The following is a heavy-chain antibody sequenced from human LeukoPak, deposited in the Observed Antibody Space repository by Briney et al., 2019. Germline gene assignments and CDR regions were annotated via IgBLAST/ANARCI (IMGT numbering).Heavy chain of an antibody. V-gene: IGHV4-30-4*01. CDR1: GGSISSGDYY. CDR3: ARDPAVTYYYYGMDV. Sequence: PSETLSLTCTVSGGSISSGDYYWSWIRQPPGKGLEWIGYIYYSGSTYYNPSLKSRVTISVDTSKNQFSLKLSSVTAADTAVYYCARDPAVTYYYYGMDVWGQGTTVTVSS. D-gene: IGHD4-17*01. CDR2: IYYSGST. J-gene: IGHJ6*02.